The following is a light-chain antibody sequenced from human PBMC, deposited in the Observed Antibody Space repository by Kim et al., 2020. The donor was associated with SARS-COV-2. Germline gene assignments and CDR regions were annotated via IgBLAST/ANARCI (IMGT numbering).Light chain of an antibody. V-gene: IGLV1-40*01. J-gene: IGLJ1*01. CDR2: GNS. Sequence: GVTIACTGSSTNIGAGYGVHWDQQLPGTAPKLLIYGNSNRPSGVPDRFSGSKSGTSASLAITGLQAEDEADYYCQSYDSSLSGYVFGTGTKVTVL. CDR3: QSYDSSLSGYV. CDR1: STNIGAGYG.